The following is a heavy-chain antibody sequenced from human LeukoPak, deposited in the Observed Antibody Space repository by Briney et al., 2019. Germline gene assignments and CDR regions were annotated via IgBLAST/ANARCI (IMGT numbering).Heavy chain of an antibody. CDR3: AKSRQQLPLDAFDI. CDR1: GFTFSSYA. CDR2: ISGSGGST. D-gene: IGHD6-13*01. V-gene: IGHV3-23*01. J-gene: IGHJ3*02. Sequence: GGSLSFSCAAPGFTFSSYAMSWVRQAQGKGLEWVSAISGSGGSTYYADSVKGRFTISRDNSKNTLYLQMNSLRAEDTAVYYCAKSRQQLPLDAFDIWGQGTIVTVSS.